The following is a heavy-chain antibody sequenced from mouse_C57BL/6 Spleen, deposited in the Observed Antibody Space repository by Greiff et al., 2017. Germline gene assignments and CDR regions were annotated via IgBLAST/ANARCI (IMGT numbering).Heavy chain of an antibody. CDR3: GRKDGYPFDY. J-gene: IGHJ2*01. V-gene: IGHV2-2*01. Sequence: VKVVESGPGLVQPSPCLSITCTASGFSLTSYGVHWVRQSPGKGLEWLGVIWSGGSTDYDEAFISRLSTSKDNSRSQVFFKMNSLQADDTAIYYCGRKDGYPFDYWGQGTTLTVSS. CDR1: GFSLTSYG. CDR2: IWSGGST. D-gene: IGHD2-3*01.